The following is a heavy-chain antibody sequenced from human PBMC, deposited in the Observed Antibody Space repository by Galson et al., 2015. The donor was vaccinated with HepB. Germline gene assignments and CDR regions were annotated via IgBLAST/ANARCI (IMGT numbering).Heavy chain of an antibody. Sequence: SLRLSCAASGFTFSSYAMHWVRQAPGKGLEWVAVISYDGSNKYYADSVKGRFTISRDNSKNTLYLQMNSLRAEDTAVYYCARDSGEWLSGEYYFDYWGQGTLVTVSS. CDR3: ARDSGEWLSGEYYFDY. CDR1: GFTFSSYA. D-gene: IGHD3-3*01. V-gene: IGHV3-30-3*01. J-gene: IGHJ4*02. CDR2: ISYDGSNK.